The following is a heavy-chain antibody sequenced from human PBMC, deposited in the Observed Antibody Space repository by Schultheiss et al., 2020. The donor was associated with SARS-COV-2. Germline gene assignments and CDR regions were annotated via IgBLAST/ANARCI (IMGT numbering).Heavy chain of an antibody. V-gene: IGHV3-7*01. J-gene: IGHJ4*02. D-gene: IGHD4-17*01. CDR2: IKQDGSEK. CDR1: EFTFSSYW. Sequence: GESLKISCAASEFTFSSYWMSWVRQAPGKGLEWVANIKQDGSEKYYVDSVKGRFTISRDNAKNSLYLQMNSLRAEDTAVYYCARGYGDYGPFDYWGQGTLVTVSS. CDR3: ARGYGDYGPFDY.